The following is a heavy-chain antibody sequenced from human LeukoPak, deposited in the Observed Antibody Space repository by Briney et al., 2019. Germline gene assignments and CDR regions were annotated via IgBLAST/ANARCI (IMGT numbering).Heavy chain of an antibody. CDR2: ISSSSSSI. CDR3: ARWGLRSTTGFDP. CDR1: GFTFSSYS. Sequence: GGSPRLSCAASGFTFSSYSMNWVRQAPGKGLDWVSSISSSSSSIYYADSVKGRFTISRDNAKNSLYLQMNSLRAEDTAVYYCARWGLRSTTGFDPWGQGTLVTVSS. J-gene: IGHJ5*02. D-gene: IGHD5-12*01. V-gene: IGHV3-21*01.